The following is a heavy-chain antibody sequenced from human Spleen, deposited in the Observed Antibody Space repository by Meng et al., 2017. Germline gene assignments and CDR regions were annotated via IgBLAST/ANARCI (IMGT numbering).Heavy chain of an antibody. CDR2: IIPIFGTA. Sequence: SVKVSCKASGGTFSSYAISWVRQAPGQGLEWMGGIIPIFGTANYAQKFQGRVTITADKSTSTAYMELSSLRSEDTAVYYCARVGLEIVVPAAMRARPYYYYGMDVWGQGTTVTVSS. V-gene: IGHV1-69*06. J-gene: IGHJ6*02. CDR3: ARVGLEIVVPAAMRARPYYYYGMDV. CDR1: GGTFSSYA. D-gene: IGHD2-2*01.